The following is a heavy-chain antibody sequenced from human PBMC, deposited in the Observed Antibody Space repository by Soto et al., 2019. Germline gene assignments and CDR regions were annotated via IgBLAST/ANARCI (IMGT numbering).Heavy chain of an antibody. CDR3: AREGANCSGGSCYPRYYYYGMDV. V-gene: IGHV4-4*07. Sequence: SETLALTCTFSVGSIISYYWSWIRQPAGKGLEWIGRIYTSGSTNYNPSLKSRVTMSVDTSKNQFSLKLSSVTAADTAVYYCAREGANCSGGSCYPRYYYYGMDVWGQGTTVTVSS. CDR1: VGSIISYY. D-gene: IGHD2-15*01. CDR2: IYTSGST. J-gene: IGHJ6*02.